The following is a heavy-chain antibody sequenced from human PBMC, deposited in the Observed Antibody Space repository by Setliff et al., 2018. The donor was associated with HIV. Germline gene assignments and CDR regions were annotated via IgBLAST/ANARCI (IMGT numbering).Heavy chain of an antibody. D-gene: IGHD2-15*01. CDR1: GFIFSSYE. Sequence: GGSLRLSCAASGFIFSSYEMNWVRQAPGKGLEWVSYISSSGNTIYYADSVKGRFTISRDNAKNSLYLQMNSLRAEDTAVYYCAREREDQDFDYSYGMDVWGQGTTVTVSS. V-gene: IGHV3-48*03. CDR3: AREREDQDFDYSYGMDV. CDR2: ISSSGNTI. J-gene: IGHJ6*02.